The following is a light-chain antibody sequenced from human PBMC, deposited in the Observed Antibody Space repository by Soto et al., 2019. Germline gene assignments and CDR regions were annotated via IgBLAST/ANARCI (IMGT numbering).Light chain of an antibody. Sequence: QSVLTQPASVSGSPGQSITISCTGTRSDVGGYDYVAWYQRHPGKAPKLMIYDVFNRPSGVSHRFSGSKSGNTASLTISGLQAEDEADYYCSSYTSSRTLVFGGRTKLTVL. CDR3: SSYTSSRTLV. CDR2: DVF. CDR1: RSDVGGYDY. J-gene: IGLJ3*02. V-gene: IGLV2-14*03.